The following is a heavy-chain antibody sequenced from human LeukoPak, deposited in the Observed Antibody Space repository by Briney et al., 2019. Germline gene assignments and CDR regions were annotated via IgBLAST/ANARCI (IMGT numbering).Heavy chain of an antibody. CDR3: ARARRIVVVPAELGY. CDR2: ISAYNGNT. D-gene: IGHD2-2*01. Sequence: VASVKVSCKASGGTFSSYAISWVRQAPGQGLEWMGWISAYNGNTNYAQKLQGRVTMTTDTSTSTAYMELRSLRSDDTAVYYCARARRIVVVPAELGYWGQGTLVTVSS. CDR1: GGTFSSYA. V-gene: IGHV1-18*01. J-gene: IGHJ4*02.